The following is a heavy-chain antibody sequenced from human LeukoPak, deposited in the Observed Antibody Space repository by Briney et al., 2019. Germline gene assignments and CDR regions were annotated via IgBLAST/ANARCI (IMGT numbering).Heavy chain of an antibody. D-gene: IGHD1-1*01. V-gene: IGHV4-4*07. J-gene: IGHJ6*03. Sequence: SETLSLTCTVSGGSISSYYWSWIRQPAGKGLEWIGRIYTSGSTNYNASLKSRVSMSVDTSKNQFSLKLSSVTAADTAVYYCARAIRHYYYYYMDVWGRGTTVTVSS. CDR1: GGSISSYY. CDR3: ARAIRHYYYYYMDV. CDR2: IYTSGST.